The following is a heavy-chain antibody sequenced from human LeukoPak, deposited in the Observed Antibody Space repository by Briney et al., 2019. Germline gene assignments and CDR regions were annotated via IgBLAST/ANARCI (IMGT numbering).Heavy chain of an antibody. D-gene: IGHD3-10*01. Sequence: ASVKVSCKASGYTFTGYYMHWVRQAPGQGLEWMGWINPNSDGTNYAQKFQGRVTMTRDTSISTAYMELSRLRSDDTAVYYCARESYGSGSYYNAVDYWGQGTLVTVSS. CDR2: INPNSDGT. V-gene: IGHV1-2*02. CDR3: ARESYGSGSYYNAVDY. CDR1: GYTFTGYY. J-gene: IGHJ4*02.